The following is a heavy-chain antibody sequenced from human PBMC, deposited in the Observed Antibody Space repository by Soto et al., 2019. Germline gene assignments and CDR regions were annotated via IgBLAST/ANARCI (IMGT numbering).Heavy chain of an antibody. J-gene: IGHJ6*03. D-gene: IGHD6-13*01. V-gene: IGHV3-64*01. CDR2: ISNNGTNT. Sequence: GGSLRLSCAASGFTFRSYAMIWVRQAPGKGLEYVSAISNNGTNTDYAKSVKDRFTISRDNSENTLYLQMGSLRAEDMALYYCARRGYGSRWPNVYMDVWGKGTTVTVSS. CDR3: ARRGYGSRWPNVYMDV. CDR1: GFTFRSYA.